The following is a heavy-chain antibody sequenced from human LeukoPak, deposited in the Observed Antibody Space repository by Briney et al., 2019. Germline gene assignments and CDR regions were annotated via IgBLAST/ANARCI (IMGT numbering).Heavy chain of an antibody. CDR1: GYTFTSYG. J-gene: IGHJ6*02. V-gene: IGHV1-18*01. D-gene: IGHD2-2*01. CDR2: ISAYNGNT. Sequence: ASVKVSCKASGYTFTSYGISWVRRAPGQGLEWMGWISAYNGNTNYAQKLQGRVTMTTDTSTSTAYMELRSLRSDDTAVYYCARDRYPFIVVVPAEYYGMDVWGQGTTVTVSS. CDR3: ARDRYPFIVVVPAEYYGMDV.